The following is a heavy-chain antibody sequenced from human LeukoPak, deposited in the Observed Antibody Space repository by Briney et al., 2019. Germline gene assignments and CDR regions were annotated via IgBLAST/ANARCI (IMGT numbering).Heavy chain of an antibody. Sequence: GESLKISCKGSGYSFTSYWIGWVRQMPGKGLEWMGFIYPGDSDTRYSPSFQGQVTISADKSISTAYLQWSSLKASDTAMYYCARQGSSSGWYGGRAGYFDYWGQGILLTVSS. CDR3: ARQGSSSGWYGGRAGYFDY. CDR2: IYPGDSDT. CDR1: GYSFTSYW. J-gene: IGHJ4*02. D-gene: IGHD6-19*01. V-gene: IGHV5-51*01.